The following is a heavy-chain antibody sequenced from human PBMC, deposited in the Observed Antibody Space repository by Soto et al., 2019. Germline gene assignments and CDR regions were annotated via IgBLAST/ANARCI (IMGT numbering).Heavy chain of an antibody. D-gene: IGHD4-17*01. V-gene: IGHV3-23*01. CDR3: AKDLGAMVTTDPF. J-gene: IGHJ4*02. Sequence: EVQLLESGGGLVQPGGSLRLSCAASGFTFSKCVMSCVRQAPGKGLEWVSSIDGSGTFTHYADSVEGRFSISRDNSKTSLYLQMNSLRAEATAVYYCAKDLGAMVTTDPFWGQGTLVTVSS. CDR2: IDGSGTFT. CDR1: GFTFSKCV.